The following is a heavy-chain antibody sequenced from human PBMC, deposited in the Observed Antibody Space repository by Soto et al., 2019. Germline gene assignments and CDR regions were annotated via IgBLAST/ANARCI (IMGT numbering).Heavy chain of an antibody. D-gene: IGHD3-16*01. Sequence: SGGSLRLSCAASGFTVSSYSMNWVRQAPGKGLEWVSSISSSSSYIYYADSVKGRFTISRDNAKNSLYLQMNSLRAEDTAVYYCARGWGGPYDFDYWGKATLATASS. J-gene: IGHJ4*02. V-gene: IGHV3-21*01. CDR1: GFTVSSYS. CDR3: ARGWGGPYDFDY. CDR2: ISSSSSYI.